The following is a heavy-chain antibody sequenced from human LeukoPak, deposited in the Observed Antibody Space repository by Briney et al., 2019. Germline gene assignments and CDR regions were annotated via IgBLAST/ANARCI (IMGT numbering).Heavy chain of an antibody. CDR3: ANEMNWSFGY. CDR2: IKPDGSYN. V-gene: IGHV3-7*01. Sequence: PGGSLRLSCAASGFTFSSAWMSWVRQAPGKGLEWVATIKPDGSYNDYVDSVKGRFTISRDNAKNSLYLQMSSLRAEDTAVYYCANEMNWSFGYWGQGTLVTVSS. CDR1: GFTFSSAW. D-gene: IGHD1-1*01. J-gene: IGHJ4*02.